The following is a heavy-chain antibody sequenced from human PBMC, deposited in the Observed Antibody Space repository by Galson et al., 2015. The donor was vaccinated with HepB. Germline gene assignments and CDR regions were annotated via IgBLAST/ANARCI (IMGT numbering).Heavy chain of an antibody. Sequence: LRLSCAASGFTFSSYEMNWVRQAPGKGLEWVSYISSSGSTIYYADSVKGRFTISRDNAKNSLYLQMNSLRAEDTAVYYCARVSSWYLTYYYGMDVWAKGPRSPSP. J-gene: IGHJ6*02. CDR2: ISSSGSTI. D-gene: IGHD6-13*01. CDR3: ARVSSWYLTYYYGMDV. V-gene: IGHV3-48*03. CDR1: GFTFSSYE.